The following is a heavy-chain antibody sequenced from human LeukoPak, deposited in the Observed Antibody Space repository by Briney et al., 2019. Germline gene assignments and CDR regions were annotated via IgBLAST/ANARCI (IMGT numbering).Heavy chain of an antibody. V-gene: IGHV3-48*01. CDR2: ISSSGSTK. D-gene: IGHD2-15*01. J-gene: IGHJ5*02. Sequence: GGSLRLSCAASGFTFSSYAVNWVRQAPGKGLEWVSYISSSGSTKYYADSVKGRITISRDNGKNSLYLQMNSLRGEDTAVYYCAVEGYCSGGSCYTNWFDPWGQGTLVTVSS. CDR3: AVEGYCSGGSCYTNWFDP. CDR1: GFTFSSYA.